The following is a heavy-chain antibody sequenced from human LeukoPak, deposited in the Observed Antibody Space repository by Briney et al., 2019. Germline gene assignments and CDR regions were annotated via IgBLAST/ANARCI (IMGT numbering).Heavy chain of an antibody. CDR2: INHSGST. CDR1: GGSFSGYY. CDR3: ARGVNSGYFDY. Sequence: SETLSLTCAVYGGSFSGYYWSWIRQPPGKGLEWIGEINHSGSTNYNPSLKSRVTISVDTSKNQFSLKLTSVTAADTAVYYCARGVNSGYFDYCGQGTLVTVSS. D-gene: IGHD1-26*01. V-gene: IGHV4-34*01. J-gene: IGHJ4*02.